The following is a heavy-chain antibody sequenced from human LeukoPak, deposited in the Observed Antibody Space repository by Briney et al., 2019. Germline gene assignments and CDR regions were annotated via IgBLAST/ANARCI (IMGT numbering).Heavy chain of an antibody. Sequence: PSETLSLTCTVSGGSISSYYWSWIRQPPGKGLEWIGYIYYSGSTNYNPSLKSRVTISVDTSKNQFSLKLSSVTAADTAVYYCARGLRPLRGVVRGVIISNWFDPWGQGTLVTVSS. V-gene: IGHV4-59*12. CDR2: IYYSGST. J-gene: IGHJ5*02. CDR1: GGSISSYY. CDR3: ARGLRPLRGVVRGVIISNWFDP. D-gene: IGHD3-10*01.